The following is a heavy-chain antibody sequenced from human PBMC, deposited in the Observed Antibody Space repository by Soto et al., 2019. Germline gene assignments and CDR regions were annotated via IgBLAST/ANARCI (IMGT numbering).Heavy chain of an antibody. D-gene: IGHD6-19*01. J-gene: IGHJ1*01. Sequence: PGESLKISCKGSGYSFTSYWIGWVRQMPGKGLEWMGIIYPGDSDTRYSPSFQDQVTISADKSISTAYLQWSSLKASDTAMYYCARALVGYSSGWYAEYFQHWGQGTLVTVSS. CDR1: GYSFTSYW. V-gene: IGHV5-51*01. CDR3: ARALVGYSSGWYAEYFQH. CDR2: IYPGDSDT.